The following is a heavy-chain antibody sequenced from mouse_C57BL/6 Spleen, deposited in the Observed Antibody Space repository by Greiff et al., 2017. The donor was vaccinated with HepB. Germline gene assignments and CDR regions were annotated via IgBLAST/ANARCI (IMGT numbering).Heavy chain of an antibody. Sequence: EVKVEESGGGLVQPKGSLKLSCAASGFSFNTYAMNWVRQAPGKGLEWVARIRSKSNNYATYYADSVKDRFTISRDDSESMLYLQMNNLKTEDTAMYYCVSHLFDYWGQGTSVTVSS. D-gene: IGHD6-5*01. CDR1: GFSFNTYA. V-gene: IGHV10-1*01. CDR2: IRSKSNNYAT. CDR3: VSHLFDY. J-gene: IGHJ4*01.